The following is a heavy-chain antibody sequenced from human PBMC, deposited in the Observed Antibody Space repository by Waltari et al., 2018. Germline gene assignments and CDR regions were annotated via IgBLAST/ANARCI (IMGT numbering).Heavy chain of an antibody. Sequence: EVQLLESGGGLVQPGGSLTLSCAASGFTFSSSAMRWVRQGPGEVRDWVSTICCSVVSPYYADSVKGRFTISRDNSKNTLYLQMNSRRAEDTAVHYCAKAPGGDYYDSSGYNWFDPWGQGTLVTVSS. CDR2: ICCSVVSP. D-gene: IGHD3-22*01. CDR1: GFTFSSSA. J-gene: IGHJ5*02. V-gene: IGHV3-23*01. CDR3: AKAPGGDYYDSSGYNWFDP.